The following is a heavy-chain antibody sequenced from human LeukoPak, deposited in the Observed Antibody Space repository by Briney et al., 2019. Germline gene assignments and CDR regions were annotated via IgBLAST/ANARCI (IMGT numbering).Heavy chain of an antibody. CDR3: ARDLGQYYDTSDNWFDP. CDR2: ISASGGRT. V-gene: IGHV3-23*01. J-gene: IGHJ5*02. D-gene: IGHD3-22*01. Sequence: PGGSLRLSCAASGFTFSSYAMNWVRQAPGKGLEWVSAISASGGRTYYADSVKGRFTISRDDSKNTLYLQMNSLRAEDTAVYYCARDLGQYYDTSDNWFDPWGQGTLVTVSS. CDR1: GFTFSSYA.